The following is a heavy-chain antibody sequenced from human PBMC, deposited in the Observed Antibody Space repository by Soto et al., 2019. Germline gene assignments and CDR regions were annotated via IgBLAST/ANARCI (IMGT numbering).Heavy chain of an antibody. D-gene: IGHD1-1*01. V-gene: IGHV3-23*01. J-gene: IGHJ5*02. Sequence: GGSLRLSCAASGFTFSRYTMSWVRQAPGKGLEWVSAVSPTSAATNYADSVKGRFTISRDDSKNTVYLQMNSLRAEDTAVYYCAKQTTEGSYLMQFDPWGQGTLVTVSS. CDR3: AKQTTEGSYLMQFDP. CDR1: GFTFSRYT. CDR2: VSPTSAAT.